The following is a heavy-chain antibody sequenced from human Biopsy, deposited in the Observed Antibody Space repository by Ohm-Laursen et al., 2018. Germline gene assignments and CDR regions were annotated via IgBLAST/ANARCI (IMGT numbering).Heavy chain of an antibody. CDR2: ISTYNDDT. V-gene: IGHV1-18*04. D-gene: IGHD3-3*01. J-gene: IGHJ3*02. CDR1: GYTFTTYG. Sequence: ASVKVSCKASGYTFTTYGISWVRQAPGQGLEWMGWISTYNDDTNIAQKFQGRVSMTTDTSTRTAYMELRSLRSGDTAIYFCARDPGYDFWSGSDPFDIWGQGTLVTVS. CDR3: ARDPGYDFWSGSDPFDI.